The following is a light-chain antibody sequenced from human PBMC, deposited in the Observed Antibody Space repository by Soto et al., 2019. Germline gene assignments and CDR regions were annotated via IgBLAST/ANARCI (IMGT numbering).Light chain of an antibody. CDR3: QQFGISPFN. CDR1: SSVSGRD. J-gene: IGKJ4*01. V-gene: IGKV3-20*01. Sequence: VLTQSPGTLSLSPGERATLSCRASSSVSGRDLAWYQQKPGQAPRLLIYGASTRATGIPDRFGGSGSGTEFTLTISSLEPEDSAVYYCQQFGISPFNFGGGTKVELK. CDR2: GAS.